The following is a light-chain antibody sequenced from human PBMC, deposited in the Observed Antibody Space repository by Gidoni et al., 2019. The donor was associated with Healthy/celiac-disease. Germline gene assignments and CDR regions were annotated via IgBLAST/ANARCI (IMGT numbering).Light chain of an antibody. V-gene: IGLV1-51*01. Sequence: SVLTSPPSVSAAPGQKVTISCSGSSSNIGNNYVSWYQQLPGTAPKLLIYDNSKRPSGIPDRFSGSKSGTSATLGITGLQTGDEADYYCGTWDSSLSAFYVFGTGTKVTVL. CDR1: SSNIGNNY. J-gene: IGLJ1*01. CDR2: DNS. CDR3: GTWDSSLSAFYV.